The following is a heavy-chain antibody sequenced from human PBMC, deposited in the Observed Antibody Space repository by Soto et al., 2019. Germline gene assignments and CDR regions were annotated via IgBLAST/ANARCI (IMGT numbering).Heavy chain of an antibody. D-gene: IGHD3-9*01. CDR1: GGTFSSYA. J-gene: IGHJ6*02. CDR3: ARGDDILTGFTTDYYYYCCIDV. CDR2: IIPIFGTA. Sequence: ASVKVSCKASGGTFSSYAISWVRQAPGQALEWMGGIIPIFGTANYAQKFQGRVTITADESTSTAYMELSSLRSEDTAVYYCARGDDILTGFTTDYYYYCCIDVWGQGTTVTVS. V-gene: IGHV1-69*13.